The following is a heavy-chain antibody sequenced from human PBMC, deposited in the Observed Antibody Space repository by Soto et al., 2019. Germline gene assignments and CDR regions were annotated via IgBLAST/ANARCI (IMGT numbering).Heavy chain of an antibody. J-gene: IGHJ5*02. Sequence: PSETLSLTCAVSGGSISSGGYSWSWIRQPPGKGLEWIGYIYHSGSIYYNPSLKSRVTISVDRSKNQFSLKLSSVTAADTAVYYCARVYCSGGSCFWFDPWGQGTLVTVSS. V-gene: IGHV4-30-2*01. CDR3: ARVYCSGGSCFWFDP. CDR1: GGSISSGGYS. D-gene: IGHD2-15*01. CDR2: IYHSGSI.